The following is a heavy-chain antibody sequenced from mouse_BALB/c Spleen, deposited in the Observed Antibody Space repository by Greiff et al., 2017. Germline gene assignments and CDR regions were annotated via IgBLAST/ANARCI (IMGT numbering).Heavy chain of an antibody. CDR1: GFTFSSYT. CDR2: ISSGGSYT. CDR3: TRDSLVPFAY. Sequence: DVKLVESGGGLVKPGGSLKLSCAASGFTFSSYTMSWVRQTPEKRLEWVATISSGGSYTYYPDSVKGRFTISRDNAKNTLYLQMSSLKSEDTAMYYCTRDSLVPFAYWGQGTLVTVSA. J-gene: IGHJ3*01. V-gene: IGHV5-6-4*01.